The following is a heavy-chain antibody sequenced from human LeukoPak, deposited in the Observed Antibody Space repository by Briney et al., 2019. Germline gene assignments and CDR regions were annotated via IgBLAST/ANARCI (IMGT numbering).Heavy chain of an antibody. CDR3: AKDATLFGDQYFDY. J-gene: IGHJ4*02. Sequence: GGSLRLSCAASGFTFSSHGMHWVRLAPGKGLEWVAVTSYDGSTKYYADSAKGRFNISRDNSKNTLYLQMNSLRVDDTAVYYCAKDATLFGDQYFDYWGQGTLVIVSS. D-gene: IGHD3-10*01. V-gene: IGHV3-30*18. CDR1: GFTFSSHG. CDR2: TSYDGSTK.